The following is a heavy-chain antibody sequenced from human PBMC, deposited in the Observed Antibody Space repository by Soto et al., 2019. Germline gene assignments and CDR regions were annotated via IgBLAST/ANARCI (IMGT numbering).Heavy chain of an antibody. CDR2: SLPMFSTG. CDR3: ARDYTT. Sequence: QVQLVQSGAEVKKPGSSVKVSCKAAGGTFRRDAFSWVRQAPGQGLEWMGGSLPMFSTGNYAQRFQDRVTITADESTSTVYMELSSLRTEDTAMYYCARDYTTWGQGTLVTVSS. V-gene: IGHV1-69*01. CDR1: GGTFRRDA. D-gene: IGHD1-1*01. J-gene: IGHJ4*02.